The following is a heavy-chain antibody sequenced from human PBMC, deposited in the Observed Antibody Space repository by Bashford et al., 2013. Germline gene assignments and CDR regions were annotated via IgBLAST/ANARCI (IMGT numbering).Heavy chain of an antibody. CDR1: ASTFSTYG. V-gene: IGHV3-33*01. Sequence: GSLRLSCTVSASTFSTYGMHWVRQAPGKGLEWLAFIWYDGNNKYYAESVKGRFTISRDNSQNTLYLQMTSLRVEDTAVYYCAREGAYMGHCGSSTCLHFDYWGQGTLVTVSS. D-gene: IGHD2-2*01. CDR2: IWYDGNNK. CDR3: AREGAYMGHCGSSTCLHFDY. J-gene: IGHJ4*02.